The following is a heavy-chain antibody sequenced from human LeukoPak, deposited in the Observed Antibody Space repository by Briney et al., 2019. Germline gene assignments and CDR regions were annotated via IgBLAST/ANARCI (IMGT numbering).Heavy chain of an antibody. Sequence: SEPLSLTCAVYGGSFSGYYWSWIRKPPGKGLEWIGEINHSGSTNYTPSLKSRVTISVDTSKTQCSLKLSSVTAADTAVYYCARLYIPGLYGMDVWGQGTTVTVSS. D-gene: IGHD2-21*01. CDR3: ARLYIPGLYGMDV. J-gene: IGHJ6*02. CDR2: INHSGST. V-gene: IGHV4-34*01. CDR1: GGSFSGYY.